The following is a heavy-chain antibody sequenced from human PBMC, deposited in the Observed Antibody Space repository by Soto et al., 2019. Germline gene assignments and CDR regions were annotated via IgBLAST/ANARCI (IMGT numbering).Heavy chain of an antibody. CDR2: IYYSGST. D-gene: IGHD5-12*01. V-gene: IGHV4-61*01. Sequence: QVQLQESGPGLVKPSETLSLTCTVSGGSVSSGSYYWSWIRQPPGKGLEWIGYIYYSGSTNYNPSIKSRVTISGTTSKTRFSVRLSSVTAADRPVYYCGRAGGGYSGYDGPSLNYGGQGTLVTVPS. CDR1: GGSVSSGSYY. CDR3: GRAGGGYSGYDGPSLNY. J-gene: IGHJ4*02.